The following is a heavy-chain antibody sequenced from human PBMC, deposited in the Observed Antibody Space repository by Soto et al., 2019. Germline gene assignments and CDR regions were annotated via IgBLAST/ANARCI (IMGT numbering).Heavy chain of an antibody. Sequence: QVQLVQSGAEVKRPGASVKVACRASGNTLTASAVHWVRQAPGQRLEWMGWIIAGNGNTKYSQKFQGRLIITRDTSATTAYMELNSLRSEDTAVYFCARGGGNFPYFDSWGQGTLVTVSS. CDR2: IIAGNGNT. D-gene: IGHD1-7*01. J-gene: IGHJ4*02. CDR3: ARGGGNFPYFDS. CDR1: GNTLTASA. V-gene: IGHV1-3*01.